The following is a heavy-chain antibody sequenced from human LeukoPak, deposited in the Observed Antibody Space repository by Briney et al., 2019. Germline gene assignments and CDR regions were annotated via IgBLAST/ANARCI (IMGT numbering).Heavy chain of an antibody. CDR2: IIPIFGTA. V-gene: IGHV1-69*13. CDR1: GGTFSSYA. Sequence: GASVKVSCKASGGTFSSYAISWARQAPGQGLEWMGGIIPIFGTANYAQKFQGRVTITADESTSTAYMELSSLRSEDTAVYYCARDTAMVEGYFDYWGQGTLVTVSS. D-gene: IGHD5-18*01. CDR3: ARDTAMVEGYFDY. J-gene: IGHJ4*02.